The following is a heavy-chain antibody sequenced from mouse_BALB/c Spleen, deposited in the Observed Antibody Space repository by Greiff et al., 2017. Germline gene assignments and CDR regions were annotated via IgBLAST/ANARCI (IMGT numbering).Heavy chain of an antibody. CDR3: AGNWDAY. D-gene: IGHD4-1*01. Sequence: EVKLVESGPGLVKPSQSLSLTCTVTGYSITSDYAWNWIRQFPGNKLEWMGYISYSGSTSYNPSLKSRISITRDTSKNQFFLQLNSVTTEDTATYYCAGNWDAYWGQGTLVTVSA. CDR1: GYSITSDYA. J-gene: IGHJ3*01. CDR2: ISYSGST. V-gene: IGHV3-2*02.